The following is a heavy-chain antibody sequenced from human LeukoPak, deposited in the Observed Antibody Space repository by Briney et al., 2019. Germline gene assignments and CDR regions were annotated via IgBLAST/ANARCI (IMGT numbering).Heavy chain of an antibody. CDR2: LYYSRNT. D-gene: IGHD2-2*01. J-gene: IGHJ4*02. CDR1: GGSIGDYY. V-gene: IGHV4-59*01. Sequence: SETLSLTCTVSGGSIGDYYWSWIRQPPGKGLEWIGYLYYSRNTNYSPSLKSRVTISADTSKTQVYLKLRSVTAADTAVYYCARARVPYAYYFDYWGQGTLVTVSS. CDR3: ARARVPYAYYFDY.